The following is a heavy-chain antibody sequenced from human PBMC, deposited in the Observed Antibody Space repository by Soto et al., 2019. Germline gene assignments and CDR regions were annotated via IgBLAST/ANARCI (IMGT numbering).Heavy chain of an antibody. V-gene: IGHV1-8*01. CDR1: GYTFTSYD. Sequence: QVKLVQSGAEVKKPGASVKVSCKASGYTFTSYDINWVRQATGQGLEWMGWRNPNSGNTGYAQKYHGRVTITRNTSISTAYMERSSLRSEDTAVYYCARARSELGVVTAFDIWGQGTMVTVST. J-gene: IGHJ3*02. CDR2: RNPNSGNT. CDR3: ARARSELGVVTAFDI. D-gene: IGHD3-3*01.